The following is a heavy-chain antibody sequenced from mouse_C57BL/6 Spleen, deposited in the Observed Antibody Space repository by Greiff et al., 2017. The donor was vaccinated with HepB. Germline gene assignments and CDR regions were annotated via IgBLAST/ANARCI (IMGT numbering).Heavy chain of an antibody. J-gene: IGHJ2*01. Sequence: EVQLQQSGPELVKPGDSVKISCKASGYSFTGYFMNWVMQSHGKSLEWIGRINPYNGDTFYNQKFKGKATLTVDKSSSTAHMELRSLTSGDSAVYYCARSDTGRYFDYWGQGTTLTVSS. CDR2: INPYNGDT. V-gene: IGHV1-20*01. D-gene: IGHD1-1*01. CDR1: GYSFTGYF. CDR3: ARSDTGRYFDY.